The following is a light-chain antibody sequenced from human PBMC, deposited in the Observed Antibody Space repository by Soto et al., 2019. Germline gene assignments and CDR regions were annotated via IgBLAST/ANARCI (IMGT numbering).Light chain of an antibody. CDR2: SAS. J-gene: IGKJ5*01. CDR3: QQYYSYPLT. Sequence: IQLTQSPSSLSASVGDRVTITCRASQGISSYLAWYQQKPGKAPKLLIYSASTLQSGVPSRFSGSGSGTGFTLTISNLQPEDFATYYCQQYYSYPLTFGQGTRLEIK. V-gene: IGKV1-9*01. CDR1: QGISSY.